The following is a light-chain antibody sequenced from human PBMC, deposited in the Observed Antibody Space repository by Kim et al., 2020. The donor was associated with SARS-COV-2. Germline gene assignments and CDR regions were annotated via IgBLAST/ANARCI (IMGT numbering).Light chain of an antibody. J-gene: IGKJ4*01. V-gene: IGKV1-17*03. CDR2: AAS. CDR1: QGITSY. CDR3: LQHDSYPLT. Sequence: DIQMTQSPSAMSASVGDRVTITCRASQGITSYLAWFQQKPGKAPKRLIYAASSLQSGVPSRFSGSGSGTEFTLTISSLQPEDFATYYCLQHDSYPLTFGGGTKVDIK.